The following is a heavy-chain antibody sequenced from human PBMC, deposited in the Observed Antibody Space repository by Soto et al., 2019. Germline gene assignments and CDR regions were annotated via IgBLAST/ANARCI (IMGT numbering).Heavy chain of an antibody. CDR2: IYYSGST. Sequence: SETLSLTCTVSGGSISSGGYYWSWIRQHPGKGLEWIGYIYYSGSTYYNPSLKSRVTISVDTSKNQFSLKLSSVTAADTAVYCCARNPENWNYYFDYWGQGTLVTVSS. D-gene: IGHD1-7*01. V-gene: IGHV4-31*03. CDR1: GGSISSGGYY. CDR3: ARNPENWNYYFDY. J-gene: IGHJ4*02.